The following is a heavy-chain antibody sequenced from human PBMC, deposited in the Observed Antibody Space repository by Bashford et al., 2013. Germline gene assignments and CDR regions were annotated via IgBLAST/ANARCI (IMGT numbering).Heavy chain of an antibody. CDR2: IYSGGST. V-gene: IGHV3-53*05. CDR3: ARRGQPIQLWLPGAFDI. CDR1: GFTVSSNY. Sequence: GGSLRLSCAASGFTVSSNYMSWVRQAPGKGLEWVSVIYSGGSTYYADSVKGRFTISRDNSKNTLYLQMNSLRAEDTAVYYCARRGQPIQLWLPGAFDIWGQGNPGHRLL. J-gene: IGHJ3*02. D-gene: IGHD5-18*01.